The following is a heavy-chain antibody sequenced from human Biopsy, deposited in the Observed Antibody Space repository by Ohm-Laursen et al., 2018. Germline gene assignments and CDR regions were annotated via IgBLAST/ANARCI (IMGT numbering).Heavy chain of an antibody. CDR1: RFTFSPYT. Sequence: GQTLSLTCAAPRFTFSPYTMTWVRQAPGKGLEWVSSISSSGNFMYYTDSVKGRFTISRDNAKNSLYLQMNSLRAEDTALYYCARIFLVGVTPGYGMDVWGQGTTVTVSS. J-gene: IGHJ6*02. D-gene: IGHD1-26*01. CDR3: ARIFLVGVTPGYGMDV. V-gene: IGHV3-21*01. CDR2: ISSSGNFM.